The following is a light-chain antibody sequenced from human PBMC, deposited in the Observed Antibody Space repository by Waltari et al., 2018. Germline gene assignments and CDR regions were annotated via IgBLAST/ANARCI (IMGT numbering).Light chain of an antibody. CDR1: QSVLSSSNNKNY. CDR2: WAS. V-gene: IGKV4-1*01. J-gene: IGKJ4*01. Sequence: DIVMTQSPDSLAVSVGERATINCKSSQSVLSSSNNKNYIVWYQQKPGQPPKLLIYWASTREFGVPDRFSGSGSGTDFTLTISSLQAEDVAVYYCQQYYSAPLTFGGGTKVEIK. CDR3: QQYYSAPLT.